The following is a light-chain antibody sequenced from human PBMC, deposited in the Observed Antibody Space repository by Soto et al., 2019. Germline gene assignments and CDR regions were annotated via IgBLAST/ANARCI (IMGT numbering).Light chain of an antibody. V-gene: IGLV2-23*01. CDR1: SSDVGSYNL. CDR3: CAYAGSGTVV. CDR2: EAT. Sequence: QSALTQPASVSGSPEQSITISCTGTSSDVGSYNLVSWYQQHPGKAPKVMIYEATKRPSGVSNRFSGSKSGNTASLTISGLQAEDEADYYCCAYAGSGTVVFSGGTKLTVL. J-gene: IGLJ3*02.